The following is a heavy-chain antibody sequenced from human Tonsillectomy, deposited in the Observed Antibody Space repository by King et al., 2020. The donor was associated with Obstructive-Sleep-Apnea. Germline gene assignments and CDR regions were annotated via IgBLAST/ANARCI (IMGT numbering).Heavy chain of an antibody. CDR3: DSDPPNTSGSSWYRVDAFDI. Sequence: VQLVESGGGLVQPGGSLRLSCAASGFTVSSNYMSWVRQAPGKGLEWVSVIYSGGSTYYADSVKGRFTISRHNSKNTLSLQMHSLRVEDTAVYFCDSDPPNTSGSSWYRVDAFDIWGQGTMVTVSS. CDR2: IYSGGST. CDR1: GFTVSSNY. J-gene: IGHJ3*02. D-gene: IGHD6-13*01. V-gene: IGHV3-53*04.